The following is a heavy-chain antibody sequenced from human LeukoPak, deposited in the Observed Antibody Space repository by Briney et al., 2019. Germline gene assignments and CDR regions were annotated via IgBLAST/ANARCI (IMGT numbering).Heavy chain of an antibody. CDR3: ARNPVRGVIIGGY. Sequence: ASVKVSCKASGYTFAGYYTHWVRQAPGQGLEWMGWINPNSGGTNYAQKFQGRVTMTRDTSISTAYMELSRLRSDDTAVYYCARNPVRGVIIGGYWGQGTLVTVSS. CDR2: INPNSGGT. D-gene: IGHD3-10*01. J-gene: IGHJ4*02. V-gene: IGHV1-2*02. CDR1: GYTFAGYY.